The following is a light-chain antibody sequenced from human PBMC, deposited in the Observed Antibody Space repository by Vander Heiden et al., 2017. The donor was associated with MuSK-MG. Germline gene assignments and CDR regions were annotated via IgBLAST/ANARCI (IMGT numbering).Light chain of an antibody. CDR2: GAS. J-gene: IGKJ4*01. CDR3: QQYNNWPQA. CDR1: QSVGSH. Sequence: EIVMTQSPATLSVSPGERATLSCRASQSVGSHLAWYQQKPGQTPRLLIYGASTRATGIPARFSGSGSGTEFTLTISSLQSEDFAVYYCQQYNNWPQAFGGGTKVEIK. V-gene: IGKV3-15*01.